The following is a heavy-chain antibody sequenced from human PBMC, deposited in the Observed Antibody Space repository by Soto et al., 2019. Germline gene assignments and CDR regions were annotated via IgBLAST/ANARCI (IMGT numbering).Heavy chain of an antibody. J-gene: IGHJ4*02. D-gene: IGHD6-13*01. CDR2: INPSGGST. Sequence: ASGEVSCKASGYTFTSYYMHWVRQAPGQGLEWMGIINPSGGSTSYAQKFQGRVTMTRDTSTSTVYMELSSLRSEDTAVYYCARDQGVTYSSSWSPFDYWGQGTLVTVSS. CDR1: GYTFTSYY. V-gene: IGHV1-46*01. CDR3: ARDQGVTYSSSWSPFDY.